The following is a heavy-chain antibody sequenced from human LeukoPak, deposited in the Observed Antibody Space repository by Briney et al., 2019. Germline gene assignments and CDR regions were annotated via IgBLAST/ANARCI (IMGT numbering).Heavy chain of an antibody. CDR1: GGSIRSYY. CDR2: IYYSGST. CDR3: AKDSRAYFDY. J-gene: IGHJ4*02. Sequence: SETLSLTCTVSGGSIRSYYWSWIRQPPGKGLEWIGYIYYSGSTNYNPSLKSRVTISVDTSKNQFSLKLSSVTAADTAVYYCAKDSRAYFDYWGQGTLVTVSS. V-gene: IGHV4-59*01.